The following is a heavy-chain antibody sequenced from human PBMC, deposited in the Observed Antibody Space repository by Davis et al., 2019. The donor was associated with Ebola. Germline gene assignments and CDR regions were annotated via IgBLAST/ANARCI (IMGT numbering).Heavy chain of an antibody. J-gene: IGHJ6*02. D-gene: IGHD2-15*01. CDR1: GGSISSYY. Sequence: PSETLSLTCTVSGGSISSYYWSWIRQPPGKGLEWIGYIYYSGSTNYNPSLKSRVTISVDTSKNQFSLKLSSVTAADTAVYYCVRDRRYCSGGSCYYYYYGMDVWGQGTTVTVSS. CDR2: IYYSGST. CDR3: VRDRRYCSGGSCYYYYYGMDV. V-gene: IGHV4-59*01.